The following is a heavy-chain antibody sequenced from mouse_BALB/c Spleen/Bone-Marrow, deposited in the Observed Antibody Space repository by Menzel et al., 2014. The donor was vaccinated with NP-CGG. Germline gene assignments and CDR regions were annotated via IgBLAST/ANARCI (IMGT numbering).Heavy chain of an antibody. CDR2: IYPGSGST. D-gene: IGHD2-14*01. J-gene: IGHJ4*01. V-gene: IGHV1S22*01. CDR1: GYTFTSYW. Sequence: LQQSGSELVRPGASVKLSCKASGYTFTSYWMHWVKQRPGQGLEWIGNIYPGSGSTNYDEKFKSKATLTVGTSSSTAYMQLSSLTSEDSAVYYCTREVRRYAMDYWGQGTSVTVSS. CDR3: TREVRRYAMDY.